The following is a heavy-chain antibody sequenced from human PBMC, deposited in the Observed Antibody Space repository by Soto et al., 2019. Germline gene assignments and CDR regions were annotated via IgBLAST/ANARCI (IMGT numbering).Heavy chain of an antibody. V-gene: IGHV1-69*01. CDR1: GGTFSSYA. J-gene: IGHJ5*01. CDR3: RGDARAQSAYGRGIYAS. D-gene: IGHD3-10*02. CDR2: IIPIFGTA. Sequence: QVQLVQSGAEVKKPGSSVKVSCKASGGTFSSYAISWVRQAPGQGLEWMGGIIPIFGTANYAQKFQGRVRFPAEESRSKPKRGLGGMGPGKTAVYNGRGDARAQSAYGRGIYASWG.